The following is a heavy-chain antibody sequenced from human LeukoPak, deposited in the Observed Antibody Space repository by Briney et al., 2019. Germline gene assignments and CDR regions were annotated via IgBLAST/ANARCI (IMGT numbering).Heavy chain of an antibody. J-gene: IGHJ4*02. CDR1: GFTFSAYW. CDR3: ARDDGFYSASGIYQNYFDH. Sequence: PGGSLGLSCAASGFTFSAYWMSWVRQAPGKGLEWVANLKQDGSEKYYVDSVKGRFNISRDNAKSSPYLQMNSVRGEDTAVYYCARDDGFYSASGIYQNYFDHWGQGILVTVSP. V-gene: IGHV3-7*01. CDR2: LKQDGSEK. D-gene: IGHD3-10*01.